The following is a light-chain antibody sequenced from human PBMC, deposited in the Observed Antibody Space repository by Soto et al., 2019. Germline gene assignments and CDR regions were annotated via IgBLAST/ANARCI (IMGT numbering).Light chain of an antibody. CDR2: DAS. V-gene: IGKV3-11*01. CDR1: QSVSSY. CDR3: QQRSNWPRA. J-gene: IGKJ1*01. Sequence: EIVLTQSPATLSLSPGKRATLSYRASQSVSSYLAWYQQKPGQAPRLLIYDASNRATGIPARFSGSGSGTDFTLIISSLEPEDFAVYYCQQRSNWPRAFGQGTKVDIK.